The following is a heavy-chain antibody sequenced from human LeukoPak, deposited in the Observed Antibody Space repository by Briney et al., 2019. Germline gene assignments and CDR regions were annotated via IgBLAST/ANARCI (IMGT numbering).Heavy chain of an antibody. D-gene: IGHD2-15*01. V-gene: IGHV5-51*01. J-gene: IGHJ4*01. CDR3: ARLIRYCSGGRCPVSYFDY. CDR1: GYSFTSYW. CDR2: IYPGDSDT. Sequence: GESLKISCKDSGYSFTSYWIGWVRQMPGKGLEWMGFIYPGDSDTNYSPSFQGQISISADKSINTAYLQYSSLRASDTAMYYRARLIRYCSGGRCPVSYFDYWGQGTLITVSS.